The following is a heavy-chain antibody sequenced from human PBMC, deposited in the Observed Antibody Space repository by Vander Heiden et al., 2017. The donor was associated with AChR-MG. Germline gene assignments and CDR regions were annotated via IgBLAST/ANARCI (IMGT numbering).Heavy chain of an antibody. CDR3: ARDRRGRGQGGMDV. J-gene: IGHJ6*02. V-gene: IGHV3-21*01. CDR2: ISSSSSYI. CDR1: GFTFSSYS. D-gene: IGHD3-10*01. Sequence: EVQLVESGGGLVKPGGSLRLSCAASGFTFSSYSMNWVRQAPGKGLEWVSSISSSSSYIYYADSVKGRFTISRDNAKNSLYLQMNSMRAEDTAVYYCARDRRGRGQGGMDVWVQGTTVTVSS.